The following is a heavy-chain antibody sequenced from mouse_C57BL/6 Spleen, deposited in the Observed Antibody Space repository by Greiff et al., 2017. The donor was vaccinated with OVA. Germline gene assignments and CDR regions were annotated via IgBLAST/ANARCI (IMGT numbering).Heavy chain of an antibody. Sequence: QVQLQQPGAELVKPGASVKLSCKASGYTFTSYWMHWVKQSPGHGLEWIGMINPNNGSTNYNEKFKSKATLTVDKSSSTAYMQLSSLTSEDSAVDYCARVTVDWYFDVWGTGTTVTVSS. J-gene: IGHJ1*03. D-gene: IGHD1-1*01. CDR2: INPNNGST. CDR1: GYTFTSYW. V-gene: IGHV1-64*01. CDR3: ARVTVDWYFDV.